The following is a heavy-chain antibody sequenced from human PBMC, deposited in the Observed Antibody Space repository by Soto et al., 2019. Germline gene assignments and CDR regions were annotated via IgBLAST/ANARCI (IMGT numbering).Heavy chain of an antibody. J-gene: IGHJ4*02. Sequence: QVQLVESGGGVVHPGTSLTLSCAASGFTFSSYGMHWVRQAPGKGLEWVAVISHDGGNRYYAASVKGRFTISRDDSKKMLYLQMTSLTVEDTAVYYCAKDPQDWLRSDFDYWCQRTLVTVSS. CDR1: GFTFSSYG. D-gene: IGHD5-12*01. CDR3: AKDPQDWLRSDFDY. V-gene: IGHV3-30*18. CDR2: ISHDGGNR.